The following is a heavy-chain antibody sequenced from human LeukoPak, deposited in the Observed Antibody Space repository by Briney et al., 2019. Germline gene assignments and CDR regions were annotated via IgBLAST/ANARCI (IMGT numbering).Heavy chain of an antibody. CDR2: INTEGSIT. Sequence: GGSLRLSCAASGFTFSDYWIDWVRQAPGKGLVWVSRINTEGSITNYADSVKGRFSISRDNAKNTLYLQMSSLRAEDTAVYYCARDRGPRTGFMVREAYDYWGQGTLVTVSS. CDR3: ARDRGPRTGFMVREAYDY. V-gene: IGHV3-74*01. D-gene: IGHD3-10*01. CDR1: GFTFSDYW. J-gene: IGHJ4*02.